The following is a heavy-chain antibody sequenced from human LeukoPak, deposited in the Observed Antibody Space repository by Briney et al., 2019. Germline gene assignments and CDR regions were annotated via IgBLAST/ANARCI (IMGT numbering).Heavy chain of an antibody. Sequence: GGSLRLSCAASGFTFSNYAITWIRQAPGKGLEWVSEISGSGESTYYGDSVKGRFTISRDYSKNTLYLQMNSLRAGDTAVYYCAREHWDFDYWGQGTLVTVSS. V-gene: IGHV3-23*01. CDR3: AREHWDFDY. CDR2: ISGSGEST. CDR1: GFTFSNYA. D-gene: IGHD7-27*01. J-gene: IGHJ4*02.